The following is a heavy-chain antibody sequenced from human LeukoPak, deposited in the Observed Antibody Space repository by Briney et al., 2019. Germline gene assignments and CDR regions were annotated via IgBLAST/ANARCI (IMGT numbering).Heavy chain of an antibody. CDR2: ISSTSTYI. CDR1: GFTFNSYS. D-gene: IGHD3-10*01. J-gene: IGHJ4*02. Sequence: GGSLGLSCAASGFTFNSYSMNWVRQAPGKGLEWVSSISSTSTYIYYADSLKGRFTTSRDNAKNTLYLQMNSLRAEDTAVYYCAREYRSGDFDYWGQGTLVTVSS. V-gene: IGHV3-21*01. CDR3: AREYRSGDFDY.